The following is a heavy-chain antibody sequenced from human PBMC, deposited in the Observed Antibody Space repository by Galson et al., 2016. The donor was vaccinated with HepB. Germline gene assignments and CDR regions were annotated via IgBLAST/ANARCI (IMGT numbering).Heavy chain of an antibody. CDR3: ARHTPKRTTIFGVDSYYFDS. CDR1: GGSIRSSSYY. CDR2: LYYNGNT. Sequence: SETLSLTCTVSGGSIRSSSYYWGWIRQPPGKGLEWIGSLYYNGNTYYNPSLQSRVTMSGNTSKKQFSLKLTSVTAADTAVYYCARHTPKRTTIFGVDSYYFDSWGQGTLVSVSS. D-gene: IGHD3-3*01. V-gene: IGHV4-39*01. J-gene: IGHJ4*02.